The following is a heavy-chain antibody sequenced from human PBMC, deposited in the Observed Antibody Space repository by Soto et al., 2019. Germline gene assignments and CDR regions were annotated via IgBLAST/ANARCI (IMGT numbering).Heavy chain of an antibody. CDR3: AKEYSCSGGSCYEEGGYFDY. V-gene: IGHV3-23*01. CDR2: ISGSGGST. CDR1: GFTFSSYA. J-gene: IGHJ4*02. D-gene: IGHD2-15*01. Sequence: GGSLRLSCAASGFTFSSYAMSWVRQAPGKGLEWVSAISGSGGSTYYADSVKGRFTISRDNSKNTLYLQMNSLRAEDTAVYYCAKEYSCSGGSCYEEGGYFDYWGQGTLVTV.